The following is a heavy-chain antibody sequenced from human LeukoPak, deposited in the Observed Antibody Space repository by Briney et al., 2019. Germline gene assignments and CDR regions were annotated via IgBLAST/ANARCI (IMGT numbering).Heavy chain of an antibody. V-gene: IGHV4-34*01. D-gene: IGHD3-3*01. CDR2: INHSGST. CDR3: ARDLVNYDFWSGYPYYYYYGMDV. CDR1: GGSFSGYY. J-gene: IGHJ6*02. Sequence: PSETLSLTCAAYGGSFSGYYWSWIRQPPGKGLEWIGEINHSGSTNYNPSLKSRVTISVDTSKNQFSLKLSSVTAADTAVYYCARDLVNYDFWSGYPYYYYYGMDVWGQGTTVTVSS.